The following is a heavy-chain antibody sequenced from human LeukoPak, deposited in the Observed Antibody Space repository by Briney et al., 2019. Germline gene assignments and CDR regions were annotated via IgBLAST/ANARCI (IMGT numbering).Heavy chain of an antibody. V-gene: IGHV4-4*07. Sequence: SETLSLTCTVSGGSISSYYWSWIRQPAGKGLEWIGRIYTSGSTNYNPSLKSRVTMSVDTSKNQFSLKLSSVTAADTAVYYCARDQNYYDSSGYTYYFDYWGQGTLVTVSS. CDR1: GGSISSYY. CDR3: ARDQNYYDSSGYTYYFDY. J-gene: IGHJ4*02. D-gene: IGHD3-22*01. CDR2: IYTSGST.